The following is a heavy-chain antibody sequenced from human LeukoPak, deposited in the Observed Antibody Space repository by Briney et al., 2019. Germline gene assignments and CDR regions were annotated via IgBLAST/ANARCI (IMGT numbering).Heavy chain of an antibody. CDR2: IIPIFGTA. CDR3: ARIYSSSWYGGDY. D-gene: IGHD6-13*01. J-gene: IGHJ4*02. CDR1: GGTFSSYV. V-gene: IGHV1-69*13. Sequence: GASVKVSCKASGGTFSSYVISWGRQAPGHGLEWVGGIIPIFGTANYAQKFQGRVTITADESTSTAYMELSSLRSEDTAVCYCARIYSSSWYGGDYWGQGTLVTVSS.